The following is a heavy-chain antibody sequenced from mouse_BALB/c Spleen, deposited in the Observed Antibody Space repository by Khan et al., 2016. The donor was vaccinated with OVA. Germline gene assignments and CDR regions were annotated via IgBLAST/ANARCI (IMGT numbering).Heavy chain of an antibody. J-gene: IGHJ4*01. D-gene: IGHD3-3*01. Sequence: QIQLVQSGPDLKKPGETVKISCKAGGYTFTNYGINWVKQAPGKGLKWMGWIYTYTGEPTYADDFKGRFAFSLETSASTAYLQINNLKNEDTATXFCARGGRRAMDYWGQGTSVTVSS. V-gene: IGHV9-3-1*01. CDR2: IYTYTGEP. CDR1: GYTFTNYG. CDR3: ARGGRRAMDY.